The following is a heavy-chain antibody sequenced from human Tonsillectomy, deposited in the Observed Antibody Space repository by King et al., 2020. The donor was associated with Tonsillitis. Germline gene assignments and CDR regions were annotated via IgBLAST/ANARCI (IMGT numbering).Heavy chain of an antibody. V-gene: IGHV3-7*03. CDR3: ARDPWFGELLYFDY. D-gene: IGHD3-10*01. Sequence: VQLVESGGGLVQPGGSLRLSCAASQFTFSNYWMSWVRQAPGKGLEWVANIKQDGSEKYYVDSVKGRFTISRDNAKNSLYLQMNSLRAEDTAVYYCARDPWFGELLYFDYWGQGALVAASS. CDR2: IKQDGSEK. J-gene: IGHJ4*02. CDR1: QFTFSNYW.